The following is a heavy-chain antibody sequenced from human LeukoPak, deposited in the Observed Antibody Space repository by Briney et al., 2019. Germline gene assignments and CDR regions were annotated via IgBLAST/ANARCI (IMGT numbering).Heavy chain of an antibody. CDR3: AKDLSPLYYYYGMDV. CDR2: ISGSGGST. J-gene: IGHJ6*02. Sequence: GGSLRLSCAASGFTFSSYAMSWVRQAPGKGLEWVSGISGSGGSTYYADSVKGRFTISRDNSKNTLYLQMNSLSAEDMAVYYCAKDLSPLYYYYGMDVWGQGTTVTVSS. V-gene: IGHV3-23*01. CDR1: GFTFSSYA.